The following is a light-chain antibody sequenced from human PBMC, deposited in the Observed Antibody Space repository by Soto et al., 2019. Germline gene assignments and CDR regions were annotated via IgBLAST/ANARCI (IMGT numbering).Light chain of an antibody. J-gene: IGLJ3*02. CDR1: GSDVGDSSH. CDR2: EVN. V-gene: IGLV2-11*01. CDR3: CLSPGSLTWL. Sequence: QSALTQPRSVSGSPGQSVTISCTATGSDVGDSSHVSWYQLHPGKAPKLMIYEVNNRHSGVPDRFSGSKSGSTASLTISGLQAEDEAEYYCCLSPGSLTWLFGGGTKVTVL.